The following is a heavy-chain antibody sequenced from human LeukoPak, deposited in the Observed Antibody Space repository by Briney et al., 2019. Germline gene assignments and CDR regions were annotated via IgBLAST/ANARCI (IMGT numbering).Heavy chain of an antibody. Sequence: GGSLRLSCAASGFTFNHAWTSWVRQAPGKGLEWVSSVSGGGGPSISYYADSVKGRFTISRDNSKNTIYLQMSSLRADDTATYYCAHGGGSQFHAWGQGTLVTVSS. CDR3: AHGGGSQFHA. J-gene: IGHJ5*02. CDR2: VSGGGGPSIS. D-gene: IGHD5-24*01. V-gene: IGHV3-23*01. CDR1: GFTFNHAW.